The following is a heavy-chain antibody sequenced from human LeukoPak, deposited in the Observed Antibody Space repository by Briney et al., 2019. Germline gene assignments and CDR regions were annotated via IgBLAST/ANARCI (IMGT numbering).Heavy chain of an antibody. V-gene: IGHV1-18*01. D-gene: IGHD3/OR15-3a*01. Sequence: PEASVKVSCKASGYTFTSYGISWVRQAPGQGLEWMGWISAYNGNTNYAQKLQGRVTVTTDTSTSTAYMELRSLRSDDTAVYYCASQSDSNYYYYGMDVWGQGTTVTVSS. CDR3: ASQSDSNYYYYGMDV. J-gene: IGHJ6*02. CDR2: ISAYNGNT. CDR1: GYTFTSYG.